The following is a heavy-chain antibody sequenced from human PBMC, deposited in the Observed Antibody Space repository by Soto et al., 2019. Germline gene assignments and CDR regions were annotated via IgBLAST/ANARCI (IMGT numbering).Heavy chain of an antibody. J-gene: IGHJ4*02. V-gene: IGHV4-39*01. D-gene: IGHD2-15*01. CDR3: ASRLLPYCSGGSCYSDRDY. Sequence: SETLSLTCTVSGGSISSSSYYWGWIRQPPGKGLEWIGSIYYSGSTYYNPSLKSRVTISVDTSKNQFSLKLSSVTAADTAVYYCASRLLPYCSGGSCYSDRDYWGQGXLVTVSS. CDR1: GGSISSSSYY. CDR2: IYYSGST.